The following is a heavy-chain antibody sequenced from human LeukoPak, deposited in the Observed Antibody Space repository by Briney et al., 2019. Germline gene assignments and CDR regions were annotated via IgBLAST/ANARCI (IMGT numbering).Heavy chain of an antibody. CDR1: GGSISSGSYF. V-gene: IGHV4-39*01. CDR3: ARQSSRRQQPNIEYVLLWFGESPPPDFDY. CDR2: IYYSGST. J-gene: IGHJ4*02. D-gene: IGHD3-10*01. Sequence: SETLSLTCTVSGGSISSGSYFWGWIRQPPGKGLEWIGSIYYSGSTYYNPSLSRRVTISVDTSKNQFSLKLSSVTAADTAVYYCARQSSRRQQPNIEYVLLWFGESPPPDFDYGGQGTLVTVSS.